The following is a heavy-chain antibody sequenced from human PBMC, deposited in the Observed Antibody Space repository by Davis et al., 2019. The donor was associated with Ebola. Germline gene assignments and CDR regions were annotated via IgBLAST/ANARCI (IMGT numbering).Heavy chain of an antibody. V-gene: IGHV1-46*01. Sequence: ASVKVSCKASGYTFTSYYMHWVRQAPGQGLEWMGIINPSGGSTNYAQKLQGRVTMTTDTSTSTAYMELRSLRSDDTAVYYCASFPLGKDFGVSRYWGQGTLVTVSS. D-gene: IGHD3-16*01. CDR2: INPSGGST. CDR1: GYTFTSYY. CDR3: ASFPLGKDFGVSRY. J-gene: IGHJ4*02.